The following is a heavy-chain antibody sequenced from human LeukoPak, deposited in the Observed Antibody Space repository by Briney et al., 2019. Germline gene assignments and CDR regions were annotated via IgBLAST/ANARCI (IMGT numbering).Heavy chain of an antibody. V-gene: IGHV3-7*01. CDR2: IKQDGSER. CDR3: ASRAGKPGNTPWCFDY. D-gene: IGHD1-7*01. CDR1: GFTFSNYW. Sequence: PGGSLRLFCAASGFTFSNYWKTWVRPAPGKGPEWVANIKQDGSERKYVDSVKGRFTIARDNTKNSLYLQMTSLRGEDTAVYYCASRAGKPGNTPWCFDYWGQGALVTVSS. J-gene: IGHJ4*02.